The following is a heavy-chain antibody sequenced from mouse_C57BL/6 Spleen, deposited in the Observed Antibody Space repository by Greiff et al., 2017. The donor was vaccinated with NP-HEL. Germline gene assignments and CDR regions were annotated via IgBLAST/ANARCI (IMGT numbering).Heavy chain of an antibody. V-gene: IGHV1-80*01. J-gene: IGHJ2*01. CDR3: AAREGAVYYYGSIYFDY. Sequence: QVQLKESGAELVKPGASVKISCKASGYAFSSYWMNWVKQRPGKGLEWIGQIYPGDGDTNYNGKFKGKATLTADKSSSTAYMQLSSLTSEDSAVYFCAAREGAVYYYGSIYFDYWGQGTTLTVSS. CDR1: GYAFSSYW. D-gene: IGHD1-1*01. CDR2: IYPGDGDT.